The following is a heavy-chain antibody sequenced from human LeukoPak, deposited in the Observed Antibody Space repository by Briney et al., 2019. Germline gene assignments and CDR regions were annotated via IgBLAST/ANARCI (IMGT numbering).Heavy chain of an antibody. V-gene: IGHV4-34*01. CDR1: GGSFSGYY. J-gene: IGHJ4*02. D-gene: IGHD4-23*01. CDR2: INHSGST. Sequence: ASETLSLTCAVYGGSFSGYYWSWIRQPPGKGLEWIGEINHSGSTNYNPSLKSRVTISVDTSKNQFSLKLSSVTAADTAVYYCAREPISGGNSVSWGQGTLVTVSS. CDR3: AREPISGGNSVS.